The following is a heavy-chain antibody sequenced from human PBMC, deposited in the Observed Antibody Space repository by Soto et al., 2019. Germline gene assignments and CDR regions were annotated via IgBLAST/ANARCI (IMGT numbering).Heavy chain of an antibody. D-gene: IGHD3-22*01. Sequence: PSETLSLTRTVSGGSISSYYGSWIRQPPGKGLEWIGYIYYSGSTNYNPSLKSRVTISVDTSKNQFSLKLSSVTAADTAVYYRARDNGREQYYDSSGYWYYFDYWGQGTLVTVSS. CDR3: ARDNGREQYYDSSGYWYYFDY. CDR2: IYYSGST. V-gene: IGHV4-59*01. CDR1: GGSISSYY. J-gene: IGHJ4*02.